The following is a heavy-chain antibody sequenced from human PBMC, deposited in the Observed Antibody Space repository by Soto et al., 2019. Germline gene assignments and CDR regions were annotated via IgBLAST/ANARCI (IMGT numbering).Heavy chain of an antibody. CDR1: GFTFSSYS. J-gene: IGHJ6*02. Sequence: EVQLVESGGGLVKPGGSLRLSCAASGFTFSSYSMNWVRWAPGKGLEWVSSISSSSSYIYYADSVMGRLTISRDNAKNSLYLQMNSLKAEDTAVYYCASVPPPRISDLYYGMDVGGQGTTVTVS. CDR3: ASVPPPRISDLYYGMDV. D-gene: IGHD3-3*02. V-gene: IGHV3-21*01. CDR2: ISSSSSYI.